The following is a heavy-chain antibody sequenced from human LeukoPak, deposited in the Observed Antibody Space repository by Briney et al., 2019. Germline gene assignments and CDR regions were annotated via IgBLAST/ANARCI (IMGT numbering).Heavy chain of an antibody. CDR1: GGSISSYY. CDR2: IYYSGST. J-gene: IGHJ4*02. V-gene: IGHV4-59*01. D-gene: IGHD6-19*01. Sequence: PSETLSLTCTVSGGSISSYYWSWIRQPPGKGLEWIGYIYYSGSTNHNPSLKSRVTISVDTSKNQFSLKLSSVTAADTAVYYCARYIAVAGTVDYWGQGTLVTVSS. CDR3: ARYIAVAGTVDY.